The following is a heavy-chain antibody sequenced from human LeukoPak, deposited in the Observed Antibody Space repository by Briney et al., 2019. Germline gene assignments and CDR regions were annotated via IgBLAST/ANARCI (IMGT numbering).Heavy chain of an antibody. CDR3: ADGGWYYYGMDV. Sequence: GTSVKVSCKASGFTFTSSAVQWVRQARGQRLEWIGWIVVGSGNTNYAQKFQERVTITRDMSTSTAYMELSSLRSEDTAVYYCADGGWYYYGMDVWGKGTTVTVSS. CDR2: IVVGSGNT. J-gene: IGHJ6*04. CDR1: GFTFTSSA. D-gene: IGHD6-19*01. V-gene: IGHV1-58*01.